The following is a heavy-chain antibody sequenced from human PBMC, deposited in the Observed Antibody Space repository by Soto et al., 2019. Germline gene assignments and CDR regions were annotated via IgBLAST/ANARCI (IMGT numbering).Heavy chain of an antibody. D-gene: IGHD3-10*01. V-gene: IGHV3-33*01. CDR1: GFTFSSYG. Sequence: PGGSLRLSCAASGFTFSSYGMHWVRQAPGKGLEWVAVIWYDGSNKYYADSVKGRFTISRDNSKNTLYLQMNSLRAEDTAVYYCARVSFYGSGKPDDAFDIWGQGTMVTVPS. CDR2: IWYDGSNK. J-gene: IGHJ3*02. CDR3: ARVSFYGSGKPDDAFDI.